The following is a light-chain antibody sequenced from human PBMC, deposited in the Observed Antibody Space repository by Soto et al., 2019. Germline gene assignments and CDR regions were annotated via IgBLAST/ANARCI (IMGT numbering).Light chain of an antibody. Sequence: EIVLTQSPATLSLSPGERTTLSCRASQSVSRYLAWYQQKPGQAPRLLIYDASNRATGIPARFSGSGSGTDFTLTISSLEPEDFAVYYCQQRGNWPITFGQGTRLDIK. CDR3: QQRGNWPIT. V-gene: IGKV3-11*01. J-gene: IGKJ5*01. CDR2: DAS. CDR1: QSVSRY.